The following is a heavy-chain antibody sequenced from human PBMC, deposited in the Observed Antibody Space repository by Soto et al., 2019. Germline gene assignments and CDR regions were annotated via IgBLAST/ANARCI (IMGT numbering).Heavy chain of an antibody. D-gene: IGHD3-10*01. CDR1: GGTFNSYG. V-gene: IGHV1-69*06. CDR2: IIPLYGTV. CDR3: ARVRVIRGVIPSHFGL. J-gene: IGHJ4*02. Sequence: QAHLAQSGAEVTKPGSSVTVSCKASGGTFNSYGISWVRQAPGQGLDWLVVIIPLYGTVNYAQNFQGRVSITADKSTSTAYMDLNSLRSDDTAVYYCARVRVIRGVIPSHFGLWGQGTQVTVSS.